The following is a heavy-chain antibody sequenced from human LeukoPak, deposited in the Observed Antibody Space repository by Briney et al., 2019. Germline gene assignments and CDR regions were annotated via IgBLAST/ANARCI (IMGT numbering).Heavy chain of an antibody. J-gene: IGHJ4*02. D-gene: IGHD3-9*01. CDR2: INPNSGGT. V-gene: IGHV1-2*02. CDR3: ARDQIEKHYDILTGYYPLPGFDY. CDR1: GYTFTDYY. Sequence: ASVKVSCKASGYTFTDYYMHWVRQAPGQGLEWMGWINPNSGGTNYAQKFQGRVTMTRDTSISTAYMELSRLRSDDTAVYYCARDQIEKHYDILTGYYPLPGFDYWGQGTLVTVSS.